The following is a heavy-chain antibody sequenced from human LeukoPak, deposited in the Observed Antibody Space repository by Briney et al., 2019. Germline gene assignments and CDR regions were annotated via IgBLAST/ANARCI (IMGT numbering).Heavy chain of an antibody. V-gene: IGHV1-2*02. D-gene: IGHD1-26*01. CDR1: GYTFTGYY. CDR3: ARLPVIVGAWSPIDY. J-gene: IGHJ4*02. CDR2: INPESGGT. Sequence: ASVKVSCKASGYTFTGYYMHWVRQAPGQGLEWMGWINPESGGTNYAQKFQGRVTMTRDTSISKAYMELTSLRSDDTAVYYCARLPVIVGAWSPIDYWGQGTRVTVSS.